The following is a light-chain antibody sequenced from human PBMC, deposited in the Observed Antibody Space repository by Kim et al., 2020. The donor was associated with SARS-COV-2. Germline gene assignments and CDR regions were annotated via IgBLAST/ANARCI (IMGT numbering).Light chain of an antibody. J-gene: IGLJ1*01. CDR2: QVS. CDR3: QAWDSSTHV. CDR1: KLGDKY. Sequence: SYELTQPPSVSVSPGQTASITCSGDKLGDKYACWYQQKPGQSPVLVIYQVSKRPSGIPERFSGSNSGNTATLTISGTQAMDEADYYCQAWDSSTHVFGTG. V-gene: IGLV3-1*01.